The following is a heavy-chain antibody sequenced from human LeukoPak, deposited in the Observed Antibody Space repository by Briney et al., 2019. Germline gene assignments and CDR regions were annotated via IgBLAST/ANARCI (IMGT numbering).Heavy chain of an antibody. Sequence: GASVKVSCKASGYTFTCYYMHWVRQAPGQGLEWMGWINPNSGGTNYAQKFQGRVTMTRDTSISTAYMELRRLRSDDTAVYYCARDLIGYCSGGSCPHWGQGTLVTVSS. D-gene: IGHD2-15*01. V-gene: IGHV1-2*02. CDR2: INPNSGGT. CDR1: GYTFTCYY. J-gene: IGHJ4*02. CDR3: ARDLIGYCSGGSCPH.